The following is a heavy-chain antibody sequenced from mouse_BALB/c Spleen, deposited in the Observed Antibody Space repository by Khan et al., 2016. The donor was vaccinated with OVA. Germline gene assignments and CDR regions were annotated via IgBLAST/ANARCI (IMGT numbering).Heavy chain of an antibody. CDR3: SRGGAYQGNYGAWFAD. J-gene: IGHJ3*01. CDR1: GYTFTSYT. D-gene: IGHD2-10*01. CDR2: INPTNIYT. V-gene: IGHV1-4*01. Sequence: QVQLQQSGAELARPGASVKMSCKASGYTFTSYTIHWVKQRPGQGLEWIGYINPTNIYTNYNQKFRDKATLTADKSSRPAYMQLSSLTSEYSAVYYCSRGGAYQGNYGAWFADWGQGTLVTVSA.